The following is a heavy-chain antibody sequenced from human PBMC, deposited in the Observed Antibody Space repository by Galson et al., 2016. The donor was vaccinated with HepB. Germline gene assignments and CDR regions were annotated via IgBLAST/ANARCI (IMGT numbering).Heavy chain of an antibody. D-gene: IGHD3-9*01. CDR2: INWNGASI. J-gene: IGHJ4*02. V-gene: IGHV3-9*01. Sequence: SLRLSCAASGFTFDDYAMHWVRQVPGKGLEWVAGINWNGASIGYADSVKGRFTISRDNSKNTLYLQIDGLRAEDTAVYYCARDLTGWGFDYWGQGTLVTVSA. CDR1: GFTFDDYA. CDR3: ARDLTGWGFDY.